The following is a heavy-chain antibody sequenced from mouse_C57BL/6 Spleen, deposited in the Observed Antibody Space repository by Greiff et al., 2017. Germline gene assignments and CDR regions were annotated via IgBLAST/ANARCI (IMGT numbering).Heavy chain of an antibody. V-gene: IGHV1-15*01. CDR2: IDPETGGT. CDR3: TPTVVGGDY. D-gene: IGHD1-1*01. CDR1: GYTFTDYE. Sequence: VQLKQSGAELVRPGASVTLSCKASGYTFTDYEMHWVKQTPVHGLEWIGAIDPETGGTAYNQKFKGKAILTADKSSSTAYMELRSLTSEDSAVYYCTPTVVGGDYWGQGTTLTVSS. J-gene: IGHJ2*01.